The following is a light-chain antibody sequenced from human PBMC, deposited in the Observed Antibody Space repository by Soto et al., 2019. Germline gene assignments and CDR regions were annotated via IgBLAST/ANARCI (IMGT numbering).Light chain of an antibody. CDR3: VLYMGSGISV. CDR2: NTN. CDR1: SGSVSTSYY. Sequence: QTVVTQEPSFSMSPGRTVTLTCGLSSGSVSTSYYPSWYQQTPGQAPRTLIYNTNTRSSGVPDRFSGSILGNKAALTITGAQADDESEYYCVLYMGSGISVFGGGTKVTVL. J-gene: IGLJ2*01. V-gene: IGLV8-61*01.